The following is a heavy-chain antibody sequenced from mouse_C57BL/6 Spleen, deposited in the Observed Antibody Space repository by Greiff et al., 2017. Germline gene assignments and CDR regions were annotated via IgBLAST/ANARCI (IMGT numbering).Heavy chain of an antibody. CDR1: GYAFTNYL. V-gene: IGHV1-54*01. CDR2: INPGSGGT. D-gene: IGHD1-3*01. J-gene: IGHJ4*01. Sequence: QVQLQQSGAELVRPGTSVKVSCKASGYAFTNYLIEWVKQRPGQGLEWIGAINPGSGGTNYNEKFKGKATLTADKSSSTACMQLSSLTSEDSAVYFCARELSYAMDYWGQGTSVTVSS. CDR3: ARELSYAMDY.